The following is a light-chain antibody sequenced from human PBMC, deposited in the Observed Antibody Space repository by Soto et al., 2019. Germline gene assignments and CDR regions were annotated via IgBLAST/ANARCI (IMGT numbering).Light chain of an antibody. CDR1: SSDVGNYNL. Sequence: QSVLTQPASVSGSPGQSITISCTGTSSDVGNYNLVSWYQQHPGKAPKHMIYEGSKRPSGVSNRFSGSKSDNTASLTISGLQAEDEAHYYCCSYARGSTYVFGTGTKVTVL. V-gene: IGLV2-23*01. CDR3: CSYARGSTYV. CDR2: EGS. J-gene: IGLJ1*01.